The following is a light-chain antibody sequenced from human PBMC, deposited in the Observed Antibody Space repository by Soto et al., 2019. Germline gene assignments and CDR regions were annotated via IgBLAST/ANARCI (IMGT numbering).Light chain of an antibody. CDR1: SSEVGGYNY. V-gene: IGLV2-8*01. Sequence: QSALTQPPSAYGCLGQSVTICCTGTSSEVGGYNYVSWYQQHPGKAPKLMIYDVITRPSVVPDRFSGSKSGNTASLTVSGLQADDEAECDRSSYGGNIYLVFGSGTKVTDL. CDR3: SSYGGNIYLV. CDR2: DVI. J-gene: IGLJ1*01.